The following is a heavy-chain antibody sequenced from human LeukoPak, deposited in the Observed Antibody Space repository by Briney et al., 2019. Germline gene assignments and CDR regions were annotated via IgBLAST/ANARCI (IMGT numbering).Heavy chain of an antibody. V-gene: IGHV4-31*03. CDR2: IYYSGST. Sequence: SQTLSLTCTVSGGSISSGGYYWSWIRQHPGKGLEWIGYIYYSGSTYYNPSLKSRVTISVDTSKNQFSLKPSSVTAADTAVYYCARGNTMIVVAYWGQGTLVTVSS. J-gene: IGHJ4*02. CDR3: ARGNTMIVVAY. D-gene: IGHD3-22*01. CDR1: GGSISSGGYY.